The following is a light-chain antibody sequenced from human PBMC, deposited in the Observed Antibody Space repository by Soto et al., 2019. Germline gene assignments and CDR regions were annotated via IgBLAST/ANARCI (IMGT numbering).Light chain of an antibody. J-gene: IGKJ4*01. Sequence: DIQMTQSPSSLSASVGDRITITCRASQGIRSDVGWYQQKPGKVPKRLIYAASNLKSGVPSRFSGSGSWAEFTLTISSLQPEDFATYYCLEHNTYPLTFGGGTKVEIK. CDR2: AAS. CDR1: QGIRSD. CDR3: LEHNTYPLT. V-gene: IGKV1-17*01.